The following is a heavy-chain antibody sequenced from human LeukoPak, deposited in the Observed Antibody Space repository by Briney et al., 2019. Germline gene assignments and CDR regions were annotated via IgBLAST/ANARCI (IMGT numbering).Heavy chain of an antibody. CDR1: GGSISSSSYY. D-gene: IGHD6-13*01. V-gene: IGHV4-61*01. J-gene: IGHJ4*02. CDR2: IYYSGST. Sequence: NPSETLSLTCTVSGGSISSSSYYWSWIRQPPGKGLEWIGYIYYSGSTNYNPSLKSRVTISVDTSKNQFSLKLSSVTAADTAVYYCARDSSSWPSYFDYWGQGTLVTVSS. CDR3: ARDSSSWPSYFDY.